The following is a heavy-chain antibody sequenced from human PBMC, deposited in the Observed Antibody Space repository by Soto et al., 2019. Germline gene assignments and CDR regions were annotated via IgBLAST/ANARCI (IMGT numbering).Heavy chain of an antibody. CDR3: ASVLDGDLGSFDY. D-gene: IGHD4-17*01. CDR1: GFTVSSND. Sequence: EVQLVESGGGVVQPGGSLRLSCAASGFTVSSNDMSWVRQAPGKGLEWVAVIYSGGSTYYADSVKSRFTISRDNSKNTIDLQMHSRRAAETAVYYCASVLDGDLGSFDYWGQGTLVTVSS. V-gene: IGHV3-66*01. J-gene: IGHJ4*02. CDR2: IYSGGST.